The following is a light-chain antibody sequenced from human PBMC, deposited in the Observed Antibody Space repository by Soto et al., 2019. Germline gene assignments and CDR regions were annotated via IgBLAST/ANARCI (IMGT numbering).Light chain of an antibody. CDR3: KRYDNIPT. V-gene: IGKV1-33*01. CDR2: DAS. J-gene: IGKJ5*01. CDR1: QTISRY. Sequence: DIKLTQSPSYLYASVGDRVTITCRASQTISRYLNWYQQKPGKAPKLLIYDASNLETGVQSRFSRSGSGTDFTLTISSLKPEEIATDYRKRYDNIPTFGPGIRRGIK.